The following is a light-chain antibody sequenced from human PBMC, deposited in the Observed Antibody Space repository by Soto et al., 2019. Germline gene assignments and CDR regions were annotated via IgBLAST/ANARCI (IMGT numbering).Light chain of an antibody. CDR3: HQYGSSRWT. J-gene: IGKJ1*01. CDR2: GAS. V-gene: IGKV3-20*01. CDR1: QTINNN. Sequence: PQAPSTLSLSAWERATLSVSASQTINNNVAWYQLKDGQVPRLVIYGASTRATGIPDRFSGSGSGTDFTLTISRLEPEDFAVYYCHQYGSSRWTFGQGTKVDIK.